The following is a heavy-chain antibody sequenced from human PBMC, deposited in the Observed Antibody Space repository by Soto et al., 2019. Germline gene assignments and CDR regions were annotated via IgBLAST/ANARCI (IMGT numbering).Heavy chain of an antibody. CDR1: GYTFSDYD. D-gene: IGHD6-19*01. V-gene: IGHV1-8*01. Sequence: HVQLVQSGAEVKKPGASVKVSCKASGYTFSDYDINWVRQAPGHGLEWVGRINPKSGNTQTQKLQGRVVMTRDTSTNTAYMELSGLRSDDTAVFYCARVGTGGWLSDGFDIWGQGTMVTVSS. CDR2: INPKSGNT. J-gene: IGHJ3*02. CDR3: ARVGTGGWLSDGFDI.